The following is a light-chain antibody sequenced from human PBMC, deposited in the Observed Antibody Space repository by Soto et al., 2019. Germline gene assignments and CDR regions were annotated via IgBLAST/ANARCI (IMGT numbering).Light chain of an antibody. CDR1: HTISSSY. V-gene: IGKV3-20*01. CDR3: QQYNNWPPT. J-gene: IGKJ5*01. CDR2: GIS. Sequence: EIVLTQSPGTLSFSPGERATLSCRASHTISSSYLAWYQQKPGQAPRLLMYGISRRATGIPDRFSGSGSGTEFTLTISSLQSEDFAVYYCQQYNNWPPTFGRGTRLEIK.